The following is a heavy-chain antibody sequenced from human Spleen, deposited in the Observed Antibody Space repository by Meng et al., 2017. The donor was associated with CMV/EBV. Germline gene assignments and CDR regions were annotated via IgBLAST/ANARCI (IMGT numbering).Heavy chain of an antibody. CDR2: IYSGGST. V-gene: IGHV3-66*02. D-gene: IGHD3-3*02. J-gene: IGHJ4*02. Sequence: GESLKISCAASGFTVSSNYMSWVRQAPGKGLEWVSVIYSGGSTYYADSVKGRFTISRDNSKNTLYPQMNSLRAEDTAVYYCARDPDSEISSPDYWGQGTLVTVSS. CDR1: GFTVSSNY. CDR3: ARDPDSEISSPDY.